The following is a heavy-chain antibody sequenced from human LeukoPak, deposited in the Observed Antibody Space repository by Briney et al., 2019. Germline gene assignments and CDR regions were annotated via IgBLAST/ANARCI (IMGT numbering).Heavy chain of an antibody. Sequence: GGSLRLSCAASGFTFSSYAMHWVRQAPGKGLEWVAVISYDGSNKYYADSVKGRFTISRDNSKNTLYLQMNSLRAEDTAVYYCARDRLRGYSGYDLNTFDYWGQGTLVTVSS. CDR3: ARDRLRGYSGYDLNTFDY. V-gene: IGHV3-30-3*01. D-gene: IGHD5-12*01. CDR1: GFTFSSYA. CDR2: ISYDGSNK. J-gene: IGHJ4*02.